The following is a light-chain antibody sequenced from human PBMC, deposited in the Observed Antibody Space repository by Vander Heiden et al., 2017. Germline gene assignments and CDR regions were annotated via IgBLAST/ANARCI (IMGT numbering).Light chain of an antibody. J-gene: IGLJ2*01. V-gene: IGLV1-40*01. CDR1: RSNIGAGYD. CDR3: QAYESSRSGSVV. CDR2: GNN. Sequence: QSLLTPPPPVSGPPAPRVTISCTGSRSNIGAGYDVSWYQQLPGTAPNRLIYGNNNRTSGGPDRGSGSKSGTSAAIAITGLEEEEEADYYCQAYESSRSGSVVFGGGTKLTVL.